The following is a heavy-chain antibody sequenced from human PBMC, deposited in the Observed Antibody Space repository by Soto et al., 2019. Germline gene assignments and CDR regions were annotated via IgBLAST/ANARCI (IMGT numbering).Heavy chain of an antibody. V-gene: IGHV1-8*01. J-gene: IGHJ6*02. Sequence: ASVKVSCKASGYAFTSYDINWVRQATGQGLEWMGWMNPNSGNTGYAQKFQGRVTMTRDTSTSTVYMELSSLRSEDTAVYYCARDPPYYYDSSGYYYGMDVWGQGTTVTVSS. CDR2: MNPNSGNT. D-gene: IGHD3-22*01. CDR1: GYAFTSYD. CDR3: ARDPPYYYDSSGYYYGMDV.